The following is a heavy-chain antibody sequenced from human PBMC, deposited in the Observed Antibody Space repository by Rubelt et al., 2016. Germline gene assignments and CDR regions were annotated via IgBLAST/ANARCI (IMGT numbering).Heavy chain of an antibody. Sequence: EMQLVESGGGLVQPGGSLRLSCAASGFSFSDYWMSWVRQVPGKGLEWVANIKRDESEKNYGDSVKGRFTVSRDNAKNSLYLQISSLRAEDTAVYYCAKEQRGWFDPWGQGTLVTVSS. CDR1: GFSFSDYW. CDR2: IKRDESEK. V-gene: IGHV3-7*01. CDR3: AKEQRGWFDP. J-gene: IGHJ5*02.